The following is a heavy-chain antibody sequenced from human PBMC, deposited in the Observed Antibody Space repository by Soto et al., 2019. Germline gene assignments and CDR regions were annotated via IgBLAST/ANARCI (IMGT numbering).Heavy chain of an antibody. Sequence: GGSLRLSCAASGFTFSSYSMNWVRQAPGKGLEWFSSISSSSSYIYYADSVKGRFTISRDNAKNSLYLQMNGLRAEDTAVYYCARDLVPVAGTLEYYGMDVWGQGTTVTVSS. CDR1: GFTFSSYS. J-gene: IGHJ6*02. CDR2: ISSSSSYI. V-gene: IGHV3-21*01. D-gene: IGHD6-19*01. CDR3: ARDLVPVAGTLEYYGMDV.